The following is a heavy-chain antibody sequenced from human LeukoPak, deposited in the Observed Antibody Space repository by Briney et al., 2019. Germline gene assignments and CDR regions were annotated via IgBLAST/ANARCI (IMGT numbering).Heavy chain of an antibody. Sequence: GGSLRLSCAASGFTVSSNEMSWVRQAPGKGLEWVSSISCGSTYYADSVKGRFTISRDNSKNTLYLQMNSLRAEDTAVYYCAKAPPGRMITFGGVIAPPTGGYFDYWGQGTLVTVSS. V-gene: IGHV3-38-3*01. CDR2: ISCGST. D-gene: IGHD3-16*02. CDR1: GFTVSSNE. J-gene: IGHJ4*02. CDR3: AKAPPGRMITFGGVIAPPTGGYFDY.